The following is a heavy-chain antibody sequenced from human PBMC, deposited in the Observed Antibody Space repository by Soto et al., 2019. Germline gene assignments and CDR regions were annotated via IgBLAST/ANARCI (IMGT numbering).Heavy chain of an antibody. CDR3: AKDPTDQDIVVVVAATNWFDP. V-gene: IGHV3-23*01. Sequence: GSLRLACAASGFPFRSYAMSWVRQAPGKGLEWVSAISGSGGSTYYADSVKGRFTISRDNSKNTLYLQMNSLRAEDTAVYYCAKDPTDQDIVVVVAATNWFDPWGQGTLVTVYS. CDR2: ISGSGGST. CDR1: GFPFRSYA. D-gene: IGHD2-15*01. J-gene: IGHJ5*02.